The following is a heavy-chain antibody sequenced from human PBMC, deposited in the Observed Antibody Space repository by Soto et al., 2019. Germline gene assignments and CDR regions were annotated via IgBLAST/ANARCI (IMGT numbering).Heavy chain of an antibody. Sequence: QVQLVQSGAEVKKPGASVKVSCKASGYTFTSYAMHWGRQAPGQRLEGMGWINAANGNTKYSQKFQGRVTITRDTSASIVYMELSSLRSEDTVVYYCARGSSWAHFDYWGQGTLVTVSS. V-gene: IGHV1-3*01. CDR2: INAANGNT. D-gene: IGHD6-13*01. J-gene: IGHJ4*02. CDR1: GYTFTSYA. CDR3: ARGSSWAHFDY.